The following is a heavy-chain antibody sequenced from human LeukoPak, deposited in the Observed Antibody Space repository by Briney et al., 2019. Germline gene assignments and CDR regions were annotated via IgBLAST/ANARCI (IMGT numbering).Heavy chain of an antibody. CDR2: IRYDGSNK. CDR3: AKDPKGLDYPRGYFDY. J-gene: IGHJ4*02. V-gene: IGHV3-30*02. CDR1: GFTFSSYG. D-gene: IGHD3/OR15-3a*01. Sequence: PGGSLRLSCAASGFTFSSYGMHWVRQAPGKGLEWVAFIRYDGSNKYYADSVKGRFTISRDNSKNTLYLQMNSLRAEDTAVYYCAKDPKGLDYPRGYFDYWGQGTLVTVSS.